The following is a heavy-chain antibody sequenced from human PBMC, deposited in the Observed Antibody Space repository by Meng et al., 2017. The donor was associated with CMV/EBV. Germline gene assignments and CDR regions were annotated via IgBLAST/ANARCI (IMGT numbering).Heavy chain of an antibody. CDR3: AGSRPGGGACDY. Sequence: QVQVQESVLGLVKPSETLSLTCIVSGASIKKYNWNWVRQPAGQGLEWIGLIQVIGHTVYNPSIKSRVTVSLDASKSQFSLTLNSVTAADTATYYCAGSRPGGGACDYWGQGILVTVSS. V-gene: IGHV4-4*07. J-gene: IGHJ4*02. D-gene: IGHD3-16*01. CDR1: GASIKKYN. CDR2: IQVIGHT.